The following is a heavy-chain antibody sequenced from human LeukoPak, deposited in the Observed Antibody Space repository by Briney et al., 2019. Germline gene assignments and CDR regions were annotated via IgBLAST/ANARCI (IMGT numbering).Heavy chain of an antibody. J-gene: IGHJ4*02. CDR3: VRDSARLGELSLYGSYYFDY. Sequence: GGSLRLSCAASGFTFSDYYMSWVRQAPGKGLEWVSYISSSGSTIYHADSVKGRFTISRDNAKNSLYLQMNSLRAEDTAVYYCVRDSARLGELSLYGSYYFDYWGQGTLVTVSS. CDR2: ISSSGSTI. CDR1: GFTFSDYY. D-gene: IGHD3-16*02. V-gene: IGHV3-11*01.